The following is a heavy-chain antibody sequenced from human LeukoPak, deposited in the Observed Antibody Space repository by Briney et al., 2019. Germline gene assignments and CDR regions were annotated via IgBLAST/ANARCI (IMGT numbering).Heavy chain of an antibody. J-gene: IGHJ4*02. V-gene: IGHV4-59*01. CDR3: ARDRRSGKLAYFDY. CDR2: IYYSGST. CDR1: GGSISSYY. Sequence: PSETLSLTCTVSGGSISSYYWSWIRQPPGKGLEWSGYIYYSGSTNYNPSLKSRVTISVDTSKNQFSLKLSSVTAADTAVYYCARDRRSGKLAYFDYWGQGTLVTVSS. D-gene: IGHD2-15*01.